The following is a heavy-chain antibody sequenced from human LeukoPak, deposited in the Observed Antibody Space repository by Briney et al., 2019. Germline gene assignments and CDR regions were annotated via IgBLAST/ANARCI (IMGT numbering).Heavy chain of an antibody. J-gene: IGHJ4*02. Sequence: SETLSLTCTVSGGSISSYYWSWIRQPPGKGLEWIGYIYYSGSTNYNPSLKSRVTISVDTSKNQFSLKLSSVTAADTAVYYCAREVQLVGFDYWGQGTLVTVSS. V-gene: IGHV4-59*01. D-gene: IGHD6-13*01. CDR1: GGSISSYY. CDR3: AREVQLVGFDY. CDR2: IYYSGST.